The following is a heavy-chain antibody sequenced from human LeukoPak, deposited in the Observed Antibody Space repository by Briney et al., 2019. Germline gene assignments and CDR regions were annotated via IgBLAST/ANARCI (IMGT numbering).Heavy chain of an antibody. J-gene: IGHJ2*01. Sequence: SETLSLTCTVSGGSVSSGSYYWSWIRQPPGKGLEWIGYIYYSGSTNYNPSLKSRVTISVDTSKNQFSLKLSSVTAADTAVYYCARVVYYYGSGSYHGHWYFDLWGRGTLVTVSS. V-gene: IGHV4-61*01. D-gene: IGHD3-10*01. CDR3: ARVVYYYGSGSYHGHWYFDL. CDR2: IYYSGST. CDR1: GGSVSSGSYY.